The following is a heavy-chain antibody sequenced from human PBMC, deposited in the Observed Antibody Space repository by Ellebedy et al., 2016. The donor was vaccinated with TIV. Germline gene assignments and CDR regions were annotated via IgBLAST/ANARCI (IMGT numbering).Heavy chain of an antibody. J-gene: IGHJ4*02. CDR3: ARDSSSGYFKG. Sequence: SETLSLTXAVYGGSFSGYYWSWIRQPPGKGLEWIGEINHSGSTNYNPSLKSRVTISVDTSKNQFSLKLSSVTAADTAVYYCARDSSSGYFKGWGQGTLVTVSS. D-gene: IGHD3-22*01. CDR2: INHSGST. CDR1: GGSFSGYY. V-gene: IGHV4-34*01.